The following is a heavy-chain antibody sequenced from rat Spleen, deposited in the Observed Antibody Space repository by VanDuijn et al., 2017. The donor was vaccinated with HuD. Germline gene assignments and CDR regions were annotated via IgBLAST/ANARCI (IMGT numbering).Heavy chain of an antibody. CDR2: ISYDGGTT. Sequence: EVQLVESGGGLVQPGRSMKLSCAASRFTFSNYDMAWVRQAPKRGLEWVAYISYDGGTTYYRDSVKGRFTISRDNAKSTLYLQMDSLRSEDTATYYCARGPYSSAYFAFWGQGTLVTVSS. CDR3: ARGPYSSAYFAF. J-gene: IGHJ3*01. V-gene: IGHV5-25*01. D-gene: IGHD1-2*01. CDR1: RFTFSNYD.